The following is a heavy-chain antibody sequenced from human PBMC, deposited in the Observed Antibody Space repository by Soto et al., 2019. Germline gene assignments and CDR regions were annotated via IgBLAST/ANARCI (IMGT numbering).Heavy chain of an antibody. J-gene: IGHJ4*02. CDR3: ARQIYDSDTGPNFQYYFDS. D-gene: IGHD3-22*01. CDR2: IDPSDSQT. V-gene: IGHV5-10-1*01. CDR1: GYSIAVYW. Sequence: GESLKIYCKGAGYSIAVYWITWVLQKPWKGLEWMGRIDPSDSQTYYSPSFRGHVTISATKSITTVFLQWSSLRASDTAMYYCARQIYDSDTGPNFQYYFDSWGQGTPVTVSS.